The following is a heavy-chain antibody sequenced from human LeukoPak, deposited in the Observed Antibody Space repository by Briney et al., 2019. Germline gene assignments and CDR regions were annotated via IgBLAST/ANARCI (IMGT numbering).Heavy chain of an antibody. CDR1: GFTFSHYS. CDR3: ARDLSGWELQEY. Sequence: GGSLRLSCAASGFTFSHYSMNWVRQAPGKGLEWVANIKQDGSEKYYVDSVKGRFTISRDNAKNSLFLQMNSLRAEDTAVYYCARDLSGWELQEYWGQGTLVTVSS. D-gene: IGHD1-26*01. J-gene: IGHJ4*02. CDR2: IKQDGSEK. V-gene: IGHV3-7*01.